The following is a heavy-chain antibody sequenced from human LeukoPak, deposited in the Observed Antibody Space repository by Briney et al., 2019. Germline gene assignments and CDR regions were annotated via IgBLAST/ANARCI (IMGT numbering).Heavy chain of an antibody. D-gene: IGHD3-22*01. Sequence: ASVKVSCKASGYTFTSYAMNWVRQAPGQGLEWMGWINTNTGNPTYAQGFTGRFVFSLDTSVTTAYLQISSLKAEDTAVYYCARDSVPMIVVVIADPEYFQHWGQGTLVTVSS. V-gene: IGHV7-4-1*02. CDR3: ARDSVPMIVVVIADPEYFQH. CDR1: GYTFTSYA. CDR2: INTNTGNP. J-gene: IGHJ1*01.